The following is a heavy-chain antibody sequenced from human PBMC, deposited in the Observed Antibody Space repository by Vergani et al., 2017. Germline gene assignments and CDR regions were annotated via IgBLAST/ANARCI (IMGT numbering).Heavy chain of an antibody. CDR2: IWYDGSNK. V-gene: IGHV3-33*01. J-gene: IGHJ6*02. D-gene: IGHD3-16*01. CDR1: GFTFSSYG. Sequence: VQLVESGGGLVQPGRSLRLSCAASGFTFSSYGMHWVRQAPGKGLEWVAVIWYDGSNKYYADSVKGRFTISRDNSKNKLYLQMNSLRAEDTAVYYCAREEGLLLGYYYGMDVWGQGTTVTVSS. CDR3: AREEGLLLGYYYGMDV.